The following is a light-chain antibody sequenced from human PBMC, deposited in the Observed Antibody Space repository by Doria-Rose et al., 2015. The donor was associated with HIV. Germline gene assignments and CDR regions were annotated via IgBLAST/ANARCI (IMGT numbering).Light chain of an antibody. CDR1: TDISNY. V-gene: IGKV1-33*01. CDR3: QQYDDLPYT. Sequence: PSSLSASVGDRLTITCQASTDISNYLNWYQQKPGKAPKLLIYDASNLERGVPSRFSGSGSGTDFTFTISSLQPEDIATYYCQQYDDLPYTFGQGTNLKIK. CDR2: DAS. J-gene: IGKJ2*01.